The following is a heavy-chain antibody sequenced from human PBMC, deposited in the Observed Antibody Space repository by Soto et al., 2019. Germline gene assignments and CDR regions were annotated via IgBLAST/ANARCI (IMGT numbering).Heavy chain of an antibody. CDR1: GFTFSRYA. D-gene: IGHD3-3*01. V-gene: IGHV3-64*04. CDR3: ARDSYYDFWSGYYYYYGMDV. CDR2: ISSNGSSK. Sequence: GGSLRLSCSASGFTFSRYAMHWVRQAPGKGLEYVSAISSNGSSKYYTDSVEGRFTISRDNSKNTLYLQMNSLRAEDTAVYYCARDSYYDFWSGYYYYYGMDVWGQGTTVTVSS. J-gene: IGHJ6*02.